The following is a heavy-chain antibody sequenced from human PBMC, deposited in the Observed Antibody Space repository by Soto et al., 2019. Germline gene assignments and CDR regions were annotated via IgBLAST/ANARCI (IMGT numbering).Heavy chain of an antibody. D-gene: IGHD5-18*01. CDR1: GFTFSSYG. Sequence: GGSLRLSCAASGFTFSSYGMHWVRQAPGKGLEWVAVIWYDGSNKYYADSVKGRFTISRDNSKNTLYLQMNSLRAEDTAVYYCARTSSGYSYLYYYGMDVWGQGTTVTVSS. CDR2: IWYDGSNK. CDR3: ARTSSGYSYLYYYGMDV. V-gene: IGHV3-33*01. J-gene: IGHJ6*02.